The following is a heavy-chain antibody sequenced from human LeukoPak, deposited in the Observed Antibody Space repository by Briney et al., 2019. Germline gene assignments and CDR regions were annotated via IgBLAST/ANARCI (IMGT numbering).Heavy chain of an antibody. Sequence: GGSLRLSCAASGFTFSSYAMHWVRQAPGKGLEWVAVISYDGSNKYYADSVKGRFTISRDNSKNTLYLQMNSLRAEDTAVYYCAKPVIAVAGEEDYWGQGTLVTVSS. V-gene: IGHV3-30*04. CDR2: ISYDGSNK. D-gene: IGHD6-19*01. J-gene: IGHJ4*02. CDR3: AKPVIAVAGEEDY. CDR1: GFTFSSYA.